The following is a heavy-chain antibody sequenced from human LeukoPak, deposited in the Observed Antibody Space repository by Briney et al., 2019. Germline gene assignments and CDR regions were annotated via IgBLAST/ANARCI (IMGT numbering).Heavy chain of an antibody. V-gene: IGHV1-69*13. CDR2: IIPIFGTA. CDR3: ARVRYLDYDFWSGFDYFDY. J-gene: IGHJ4*02. Sequence: ASVKVSCKASGGTFSSYAISWVRQAPGQGLEWMGGIIPIFGTANYAQKFQGRGTITADESTSTAYMELSSLRSENTAVYYCARVRYLDYDFWSGFDYFDYWGQGTLVTVSS. CDR1: GGTFSSYA. D-gene: IGHD3-3*01.